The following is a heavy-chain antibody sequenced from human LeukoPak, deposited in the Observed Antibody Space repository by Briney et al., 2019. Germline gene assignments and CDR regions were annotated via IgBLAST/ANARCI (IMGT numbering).Heavy chain of an antibody. CDR3: ARDLGGYDWDFDY. CDR2: ISNDGRNK. CDR1: GFTFSSYV. V-gene: IGHV3-30*04. D-gene: IGHD5-12*01. Sequence: GGSLRLSCAASGFTFSSYVMHWVRQAPGKGLEWVAVISNDGRNKYYADSAKGRFPISRDNSKNTLYLQMNSLRAEDTAVYYCARDLGGYDWDFDYWGQGTLVTVSS. J-gene: IGHJ4*02.